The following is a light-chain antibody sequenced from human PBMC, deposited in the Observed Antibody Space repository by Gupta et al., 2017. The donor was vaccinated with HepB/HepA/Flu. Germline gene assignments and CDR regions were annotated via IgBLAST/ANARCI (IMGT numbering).Light chain of an antibody. CDR2: GNS. CDR3: QSYDSSLGVV. J-gene: IGLJ2*01. CDR1: SSNIGAGYD. V-gene: IGLV1-40*01. Sequence: QSVLPPPPSVSGAPGQRVTISCTGSSSNIGAGYDVHWYQQLPGTAPKLLIYGNSNRPSGVPDRFSGSKSGTSASLAITGLQAEDEADYYCQSYDSSLGVVFGGGTKLTVL.